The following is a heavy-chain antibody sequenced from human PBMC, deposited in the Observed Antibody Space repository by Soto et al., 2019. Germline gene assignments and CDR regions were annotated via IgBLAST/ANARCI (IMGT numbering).Heavy chain of an antibody. CDR3: AVWAARDYYGMDV. CDR2: IIPIFGTA. D-gene: IGHD6-6*01. V-gene: IGHV1-69*13. Sequence: SVKVSCKASGGTFSSYAISWVRQAPGQGLEWMRGIIPIFGTANYAQKFQGRVTITADESTSTAYMELSSLRSEDTAVYYCAVWAARDYYGMDVWGQGTTVTVSS. CDR1: GGTFSSYA. J-gene: IGHJ6*02.